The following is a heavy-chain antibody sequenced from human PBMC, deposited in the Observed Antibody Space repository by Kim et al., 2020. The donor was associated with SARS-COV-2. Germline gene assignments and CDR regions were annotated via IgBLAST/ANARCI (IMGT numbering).Heavy chain of an antibody. Sequence: SETLSLTCTVSGGSISSSSYYWGLIRQPPGKGLEWIGSIYYSGSTYYNPSLKSRVTISVDTSKNQFSLKLSSVTAADTAVYYCARSTVVTPSYYFDYWGQGTLVTVSS. CDR3: ARSTVVTPSYYFDY. V-gene: IGHV4-39*01. J-gene: IGHJ4*02. D-gene: IGHD4-17*01. CDR2: IYYSGST. CDR1: GGSISSSSYY.